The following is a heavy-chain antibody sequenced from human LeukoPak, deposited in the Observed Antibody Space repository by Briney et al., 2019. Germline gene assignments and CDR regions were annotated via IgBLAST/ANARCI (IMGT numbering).Heavy chain of an antibody. Sequence: PGGSLRLSCAASGFTFSNYSMNWDRQAPGKGLEWVSSFSSSSSYIYYADSVKGRFTISRDNAKNSLYLQMNSLRAEDTAVYYCARDPNYYGSGSYPNDAFGIWGQGTMVTVSS. D-gene: IGHD3-10*01. J-gene: IGHJ3*02. V-gene: IGHV3-21*01. CDR2: FSSSSSYI. CDR3: ARDPNYYGSGSYPNDAFGI. CDR1: GFTFSNYS.